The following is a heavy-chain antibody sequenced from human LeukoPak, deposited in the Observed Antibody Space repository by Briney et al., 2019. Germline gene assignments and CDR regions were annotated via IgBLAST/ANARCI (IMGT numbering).Heavy chain of an antibody. CDR1: GFTFSSYT. D-gene: IGHD6-19*01. Sequence: PGGSLRLSCAASGFTFSSYTMSWVRQAPGKGLEWVSAISGSGATTYYADSVKGRFTISRDNSKNTLYLQMNSLRADDTAVYYCAKPGQAVAGNHFDYWGQGTLVTVSS. CDR3: AKPGQAVAGNHFDY. J-gene: IGHJ4*02. V-gene: IGHV3-23*01. CDR2: ISGSGATT.